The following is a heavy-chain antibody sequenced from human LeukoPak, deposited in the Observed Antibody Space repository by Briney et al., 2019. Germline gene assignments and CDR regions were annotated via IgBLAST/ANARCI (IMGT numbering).Heavy chain of an antibody. J-gene: IGHJ3*02. CDR1: GGTFSSYA. D-gene: IGHD3-22*01. Sequence: SVEVSCKASGGTFSSYAISWVRQAPGQGLEWMGGIIPIFGTANYAQKFQGRVTITADESTSTAYMELSSLRSEDTAVYYCARTSVLYYDSSVYGAFDIWGQGTMVTVSS. CDR2: IIPIFGTA. CDR3: ARTSVLYYDSSVYGAFDI. V-gene: IGHV1-69*13.